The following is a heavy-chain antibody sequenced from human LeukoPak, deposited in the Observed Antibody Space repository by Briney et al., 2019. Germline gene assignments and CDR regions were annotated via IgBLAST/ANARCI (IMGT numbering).Heavy chain of an antibody. V-gene: IGHV4-4*07. J-gene: IGHJ4*02. Sequence: SETLPLTCTASGGSITIYYWSWIRQPAGKGLEWIGRIYTSGSTNYNPSLKSRVTMSVDTSKNQFSLKLSSVTAADTAVYYCARDDILTGYYTDPYFDYWGQGTLVTVSS. D-gene: IGHD3-9*01. CDR2: IYTSGST. CDR3: ARDDILTGYYTDPYFDY. CDR1: GGSITIYY.